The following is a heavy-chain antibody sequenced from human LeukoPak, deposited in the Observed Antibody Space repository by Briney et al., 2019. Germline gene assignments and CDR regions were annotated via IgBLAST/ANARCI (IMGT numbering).Heavy chain of an antibody. D-gene: IGHD2-15*01. V-gene: IGHV1-8*01. CDR2: MNPNSGNT. CDR3: VRVPLRARFRWFDP. J-gene: IGHJ5*02. CDR1: GYSFNSYD. Sequence: AASVKVSCKDCGYSFNSYDINWLRQATEQGRAGMGWMNPNSGNTGYAQKFQGRVTMTRNTSISTAYMELSSLRSEDTAVYYCVRVPLRARFRWFDPWGQGTLVTVSS.